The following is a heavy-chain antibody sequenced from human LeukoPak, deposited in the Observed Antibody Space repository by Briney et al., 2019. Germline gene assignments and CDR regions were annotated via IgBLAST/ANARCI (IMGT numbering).Heavy chain of an antibody. CDR1: GGTFASNA. Sequence: SSVKVSCNASGGTFASNAFSWMRQAPGQGLEWMGGIIPIFSTANSAQKFQGRVTITADESTSTAFMELSSLRSEDAAAYYCAGTYDSRNGYFEYCGQGTLVTVSS. CDR3: AGTYDSRNGYFEY. J-gene: IGHJ4*02. D-gene: IGHD3-22*01. CDR2: IIPIFSTA. V-gene: IGHV1-69*01.